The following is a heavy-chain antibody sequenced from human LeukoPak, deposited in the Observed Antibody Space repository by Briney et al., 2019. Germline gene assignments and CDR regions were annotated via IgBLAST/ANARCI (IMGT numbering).Heavy chain of an antibody. V-gene: IGHV3-23*01. J-gene: IGHJ4*02. D-gene: IGHD3-10*01. CDR1: GFTFSSYA. CDR3: AKNMEGSVADYFDY. Sequence: GGSLRLSCAASGFTFSSYAMSWVRQAPGKGLERVSHISGSGDTTYYADSVKGRFTISRDNSKNTLYLQMNSLRADDTAVYYCAKNMEGSVADYFDYWGQGTLVTVSS. CDR2: ISGSGDTT.